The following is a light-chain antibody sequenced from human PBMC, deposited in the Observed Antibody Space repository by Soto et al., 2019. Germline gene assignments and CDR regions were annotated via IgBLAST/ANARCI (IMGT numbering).Light chain of an antibody. V-gene: IGLV2-14*01. CDR2: EVR. CDR3: CSYTISATLV. J-gene: IGLJ3*02. CDR1: TTDIGGYNS. Sequence: QSALSQPASVSGSPGQSITISCSGTTTDIGGYNSVSWYQHPPGKVPKVIIYEVRNRPSGVSNRFSGSKSGNTASLTISGLQAEDEADYYCCSYTISATLVFGGGTKVTVL.